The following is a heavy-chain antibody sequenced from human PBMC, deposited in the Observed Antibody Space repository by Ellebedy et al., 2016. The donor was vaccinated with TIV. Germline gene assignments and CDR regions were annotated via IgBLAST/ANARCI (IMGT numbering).Heavy chain of an antibody. Sequence: GESLKISCAASGFTFSSYAMNWVRQAPGKGLEWVSSISSSSSYIYYADSVKGRFTISRDNAKNSLYLQMNSLRAEDTAVYYCARGSMEVGAIDYWGQGTLVTVSS. CDR2: ISSSSSYI. CDR1: GFTFSSYA. J-gene: IGHJ4*02. CDR3: ARGSMEVGAIDY. V-gene: IGHV3-21*04. D-gene: IGHD1-26*01.